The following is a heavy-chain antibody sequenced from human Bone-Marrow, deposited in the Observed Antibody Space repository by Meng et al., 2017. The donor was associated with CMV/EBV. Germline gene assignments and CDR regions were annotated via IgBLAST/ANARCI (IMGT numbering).Heavy chain of an antibody. CDR2: IRGSGGRT. J-gene: IGHJ6*02. V-gene: IGHV3-23*01. CDR3: ARDPYYYGMDV. CDR1: GFTFNTYA. Sequence: GESLKISCSASGFTFNTYAMSWVRQAPGKGLEWVTGIRGSGGRTQYADSVMGRFTISRDNSKNTLYRQMNSLIAEDTAVYYCARDPYYYGMDVWGQGTTVTVSS.